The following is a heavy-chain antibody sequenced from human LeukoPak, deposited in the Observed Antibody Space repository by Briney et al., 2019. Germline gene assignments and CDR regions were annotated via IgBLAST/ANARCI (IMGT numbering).Heavy chain of an antibody. CDR1: GYTFTSFG. J-gene: IGHJ6*02. Sequence: ASVKVSCKASGYTFTSFGISWVRQAPGQGLEWMGWISAYNGNTNYAQTLQGRVTMTTDTSTSTAYMELRSLRSDDTAVYYCARVLAVAGHYYYYGMDVWGQGTTVTVSS. CDR3: ARVLAVAGHYYYYGMDV. V-gene: IGHV1-18*01. CDR2: ISAYNGNT. D-gene: IGHD6-19*01.